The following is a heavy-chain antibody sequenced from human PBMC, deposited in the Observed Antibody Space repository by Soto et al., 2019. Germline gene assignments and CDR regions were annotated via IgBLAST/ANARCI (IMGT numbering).Heavy chain of an antibody. Sequence: SLKLSCKASGDTFSGYAISCVRQAPGQGLEWMGRIIPFIGTANYAQKFQGRVTITAVESTSTAYMELTSLRSEDTAMYYCARVVMTTVPASYYYGMDVWGQGTTVTVSS. CDR3: ARVVMTTVPASYYYGMDV. CDR1: GDTFSGYA. D-gene: IGHD4-4*01. V-gene: IGHV1-69*11. CDR2: IIPFIGTA. J-gene: IGHJ6*02.